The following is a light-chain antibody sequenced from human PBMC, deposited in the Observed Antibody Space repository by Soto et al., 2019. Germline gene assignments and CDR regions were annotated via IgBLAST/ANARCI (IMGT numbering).Light chain of an antibody. CDR2: SAS. CDR1: QSLSCGY. CDR3: QQDGSLPIT. V-gene: IGKV3-20*01. Sequence: EIVLTQSPGILSLSPGERATLSCRASQSLSCGYLAWFQQKPGQTPRLLIYSASNRATGIPDRFSGSGSVTDFTLTISRVEPEDFVVYYCQQDGSLPITFGQGTRLEIK. J-gene: IGKJ5*01.